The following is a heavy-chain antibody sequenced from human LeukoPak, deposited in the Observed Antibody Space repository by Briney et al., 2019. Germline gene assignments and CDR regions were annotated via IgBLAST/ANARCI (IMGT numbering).Heavy chain of an antibody. CDR1: GFTFSEYT. CDR3: ARDRGDIVVVPAALDY. D-gene: IGHD2-2*01. CDR2: IKQDGSEK. Sequence: GGSLRLSCAASGFTFSEYTIHWVRQAPGKGLEWVANIKQDGSEKYYVDSVKGRFTISRDNAKNSLYLQMNSLRAEDTAVYYCARDRGDIVVVPAALDYWGQGTLVTVSS. V-gene: IGHV3-7*01. J-gene: IGHJ4*02.